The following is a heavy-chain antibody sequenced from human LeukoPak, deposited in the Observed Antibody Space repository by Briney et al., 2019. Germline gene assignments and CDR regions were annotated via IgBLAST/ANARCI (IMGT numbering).Heavy chain of an antibody. Sequence: GGSLRLSCAASGFTFSRYAMSCVRQAPGKGREWVSAVSGSGGSTYYADSVKGLFTISRDNSKNTLYLQMNSLRAEDTAVYYCAKRMIRGVNHDAFDLWGQGTMVTVSS. CDR3: AKRMIRGVNHDAFDL. CDR2: VSGSGGST. CDR1: GFTFSRYA. V-gene: IGHV3-23*01. D-gene: IGHD3-10*01. J-gene: IGHJ3*01.